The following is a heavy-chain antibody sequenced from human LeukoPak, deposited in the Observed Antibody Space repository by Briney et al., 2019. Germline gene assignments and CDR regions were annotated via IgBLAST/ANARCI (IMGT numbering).Heavy chain of an antibody. CDR3: ARASWGGPSIQGVPEFDY. J-gene: IGHJ4*02. V-gene: IGHV4-59*01. D-gene: IGHD2-2*01. CDR1: GGAISSYY. CDR2: IYYSSST. Sequence: SETLSLTGTVPGGAISSYYWSWIPQSPGKGLKWIGYIYYSSSTNYNPSLKSPVTLSVDTSKNQFSLKRRSVTAAGTAVYCCARASWGGPSIQGVPEFDYWGQGTLVTVSS.